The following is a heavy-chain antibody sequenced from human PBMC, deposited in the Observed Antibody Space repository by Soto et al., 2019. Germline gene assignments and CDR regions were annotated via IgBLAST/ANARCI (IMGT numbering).Heavy chain of an antibody. J-gene: IGHJ5*02. Sequence: SETLSLTCSVSGVSITSGSYYWFWIRQPPGKGLEYIGYIYNTGSREYNPSLKSRLTISVDTSKNQFSLKLTSVIAADTAVYYCATNPSGGSWRNWCDPWGQGTLVTVSS. CDR2: IYNTGSR. CDR1: GVSITSGSYY. CDR3: ATNPSGGSWRNWCDP. V-gene: IGHV4-61*01. D-gene: IGHD2-15*01.